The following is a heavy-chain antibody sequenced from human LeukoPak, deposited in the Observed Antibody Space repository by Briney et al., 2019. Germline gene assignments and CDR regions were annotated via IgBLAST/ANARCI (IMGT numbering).Heavy chain of an antibody. V-gene: IGHV3-49*04. Sequence: GGSLRLSCAASGFTFSDYAMNWVRQAPGKGLEWVGFIRSKGYGGTTEYAASVKGRFTISRDDSKSIAYLQMNSLKTEDTAVYYCTRGTAAGRWGQGTLVTVSS. D-gene: IGHD6-13*01. CDR2: IRSKGYGGTT. CDR3: TRGTAAGR. CDR1: GFTFSDYA. J-gene: IGHJ4*02.